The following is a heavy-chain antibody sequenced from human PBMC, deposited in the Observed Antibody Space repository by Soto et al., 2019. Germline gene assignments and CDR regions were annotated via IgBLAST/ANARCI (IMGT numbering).Heavy chain of an antibody. Sequence: QVQLVESGGGVVQPGRSLRRSCAASGFPFSTYGMHWVRQAPGKGLEWVAVIYYDGSKKYYSDSVKGRFTISRDNSNNTLFLQMSNLRAEDTAVYYCARDLGFGGNYLDYWGQGILVNVFS. V-gene: IGHV3-33*01. CDR2: IYYDGSKK. CDR3: ARDLGFGGNYLDY. D-gene: IGHD1-26*01. J-gene: IGHJ4*02. CDR1: GFPFSTYG.